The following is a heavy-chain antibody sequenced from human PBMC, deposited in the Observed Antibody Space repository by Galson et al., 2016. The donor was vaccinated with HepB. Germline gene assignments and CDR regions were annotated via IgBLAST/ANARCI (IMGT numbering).Heavy chain of an antibody. CDR2: VSHIGST. Sequence: SETQSLTCAVSDGSIANNFWHWVRQTPGKGLEWIGEVSHIGSTNLNPSLKSRLTMSVDTSNNQFSLKLTSVTAADTAGYYCARALSDGGGIHYQAFDSWGQGTLVTVSS. CDR1: DGSIANNF. V-gene: IGHV4-34*01. CDR3: ARALSDGGGIHYQAFDS. J-gene: IGHJ4*02. D-gene: IGHD4-23*01.